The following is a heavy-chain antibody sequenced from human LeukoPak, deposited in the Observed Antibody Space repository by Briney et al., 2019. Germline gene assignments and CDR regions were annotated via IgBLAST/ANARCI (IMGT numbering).Heavy chain of an antibody. CDR1: GFTFSDYY. V-gene: IGHV3-11*05. D-gene: IGHD3-22*01. J-gene: IGHJ4*02. CDR2: LSTSSSYR. CDR3: AKDSGYYYKSFDS. Sequence: GGSLRLSCAASGFTFSDYYMSWIRQAPGKGLEWVSYLSTSSSYRNYADSVKGRFTISRDNAKNSLFLQMNSLRADDTAVYYCAKDSGYYYKSFDSWGQGTLVTVSS.